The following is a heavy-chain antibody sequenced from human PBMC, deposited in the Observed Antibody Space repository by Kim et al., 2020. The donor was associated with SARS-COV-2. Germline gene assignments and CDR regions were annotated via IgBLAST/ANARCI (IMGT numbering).Heavy chain of an antibody. CDR2: INPRSANT. CDR1: GYTFTSYW. J-gene: IGHJ4*02. CDR3: ARAWDQNFDF. Sequence: ASVKVSCKASGYTFTSYWIHWARQAPGQGLEWMGMINPRSANTRYAQNFQGRVTTTSDTSTSTAYMEMSSLRSEDTAVYYCARAWDQNFDFWGQGTLVTV. V-gene: IGHV1-46*01. D-gene: IGHD1-26*01.